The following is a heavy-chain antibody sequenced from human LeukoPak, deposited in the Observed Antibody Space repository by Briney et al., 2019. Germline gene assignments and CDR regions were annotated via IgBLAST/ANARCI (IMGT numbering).Heavy chain of an antibody. J-gene: IGHJ5*02. D-gene: IGHD1-26*01. V-gene: IGHV4-38-2*02. Sequence: SETLSLTCTVSAYSISNGFLWGWIRQPPGKGLEWIGSIYHSGTTYYNPSLKSRVTMSVDTSKNQFSLKLSSVTTADTAVYYCTRLSHVAGAAKVSWFDPWGQGTLVTVSS. CDR2: IYHSGTT. CDR1: AYSISNGFL. CDR3: TRLSHVAGAAKVSWFDP.